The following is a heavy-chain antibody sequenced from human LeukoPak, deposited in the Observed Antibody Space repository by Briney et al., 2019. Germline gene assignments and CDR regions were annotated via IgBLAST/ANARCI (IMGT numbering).Heavy chain of an antibody. CDR1: GGSFSGYY. D-gene: IGHD3-22*01. Sequence: SETLSLTCAVYGGSFSGYYWSWIRQPPGKGLEWIGEINHSGSTNYNPSLKSRVTISVDTSKNQFSLKLSSVTAADTAVYYCARYPYYYDSSGYYYFDYWGQGTPVTVSS. J-gene: IGHJ4*02. V-gene: IGHV4-34*01. CDR2: INHSGST. CDR3: ARYPYYYDSSGYYYFDY.